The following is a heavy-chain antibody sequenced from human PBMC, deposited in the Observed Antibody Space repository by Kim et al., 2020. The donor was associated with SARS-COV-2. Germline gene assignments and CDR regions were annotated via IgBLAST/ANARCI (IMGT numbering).Heavy chain of an antibody. V-gene: IGHV4-59*13. Sequence: SETLSLTCTVSGGSISSYYWSWIRQPPGKGLEWIGYIYYSGSTNYNPSLKSRVTISVDTSKNQFSLKLSSVTAADTAVYYCARVPRGYAFDIWGQGTMGTVSS. D-gene: IGHD5-12*01. CDR2: IYYSGST. CDR1: GGSISSYY. J-gene: IGHJ3*02. CDR3: ARVPRGYAFDI.